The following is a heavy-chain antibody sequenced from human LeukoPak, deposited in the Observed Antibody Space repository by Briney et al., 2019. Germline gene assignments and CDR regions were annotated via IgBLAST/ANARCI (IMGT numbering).Heavy chain of an antibody. Sequence: PGGSLRLSCTAPGFIFSSYWMTWVRQAPGKGLEWVANIKQDGNEKYYVDSVKGRFTISRDNAQNSLYLQMNSLRADDTAVYYCARKLGYCTGASCYVDYWGQGTLVTVSS. CDR1: GFIFSSYW. D-gene: IGHD2-2*01. J-gene: IGHJ4*02. CDR3: ARKLGYCTGASCYVDY. CDR2: IKQDGNEK. V-gene: IGHV3-7*03.